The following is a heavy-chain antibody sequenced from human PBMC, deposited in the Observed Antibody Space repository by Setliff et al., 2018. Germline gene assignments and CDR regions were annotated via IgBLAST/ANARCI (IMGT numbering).Heavy chain of an antibody. CDR2: INPNSGGT. V-gene: IGHV1-2*04. CDR1: GYTFTGYY. J-gene: IGHJ6*02. Sequence: ASVKVSCKASGYTFTGYYMHWVRQAPGQGLEWMGWINPNSGGTNYAQKFQGWVTMTRDTSISTAYMELSRLRSDDTAMYYCARAPAVADPYYYYGMDVWGQGTTVTVSS. D-gene: IGHD6-19*01. CDR3: ARAPAVADPYYYYGMDV.